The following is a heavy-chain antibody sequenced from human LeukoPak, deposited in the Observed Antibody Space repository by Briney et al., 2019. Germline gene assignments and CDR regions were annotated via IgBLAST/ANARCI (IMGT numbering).Heavy chain of an antibody. J-gene: IGHJ4*02. V-gene: IGHV3-23*01. CDR2: ITGGAIGT. CDR3: VKEGSLVDYFDY. Sequence: GGSLRLSCAASGFIFSKYAMSWVRQAPGKGLEWVSAITGGAIGTDYADSVKGRFTISRDNSKDTLYLQMTGVRAEDTAIYYCVKEGSLVDYFDYWGQGTLVTVSA. D-gene: IGHD2-2*01. CDR1: GFIFSKYA.